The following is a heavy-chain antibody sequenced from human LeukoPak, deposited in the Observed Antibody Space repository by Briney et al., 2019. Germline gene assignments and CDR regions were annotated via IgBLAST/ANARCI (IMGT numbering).Heavy chain of an antibody. J-gene: IGHJ5*02. D-gene: IGHD3-10*01. Sequence: GASVKVSCKASGYTFTGYYMHWVRQAPGQGLEWMGWINPNSGGTNYAQKFQDRVTMTRNTSISTAYMELSSLRSEDTAVYYCARGRMWRMVRGVISYWFDPWGQGTLVTVSS. CDR3: ARGRMWRMVRGVISYWFDP. CDR1: GYTFTGYY. V-gene: IGHV1-2*02. CDR2: INPNSGGT.